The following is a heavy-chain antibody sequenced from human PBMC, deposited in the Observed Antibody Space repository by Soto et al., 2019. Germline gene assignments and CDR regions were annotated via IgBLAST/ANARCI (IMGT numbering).Heavy chain of an antibody. CDR3: ASGRGIFDF. V-gene: IGHV4-59*01. CDR1: GGSISSYY. Sequence: QVQLQQSGPGLVKPSETLSLTCTVSGGSISSYYWSWIRQPPGKGLEWIGYIYYSGSTNYNPSLKSRATISVDTSKNHFSLKLCSVTAADTAVYYCASGRGIFDFWGQGPMVTVSS. D-gene: IGHD3-10*01. J-gene: IGHJ4*02. CDR2: IYYSGST.